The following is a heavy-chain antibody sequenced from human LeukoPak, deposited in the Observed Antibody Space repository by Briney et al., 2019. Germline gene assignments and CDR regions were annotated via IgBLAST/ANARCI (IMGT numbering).Heavy chain of an antibody. Sequence: SETLSLTCTVSGGSISSYYWSWIRQPPGKGLEWIGYIYYSGSTNYNPSLKSRVTISVDTSKNQFSLKLSSVIAADTAVYYCARGRTGDWFDPWGQGTLVTVSS. CDR1: GGSISSYY. D-gene: IGHD1-26*01. CDR3: ARGRTGDWFDP. V-gene: IGHV4-59*01. CDR2: IYYSGST. J-gene: IGHJ5*02.